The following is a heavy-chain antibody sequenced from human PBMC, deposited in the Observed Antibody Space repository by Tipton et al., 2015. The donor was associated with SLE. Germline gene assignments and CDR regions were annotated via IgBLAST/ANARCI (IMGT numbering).Heavy chain of an antibody. CDR2: IYYSGST. CDR1: GGSISSHY. V-gene: IGHV4-59*11. CDR3: ARDGMEQQSHSWYFDL. J-gene: IGHJ2*01. Sequence: LRLSCTVSGGSISSHYWSWIRQPPGKGLEWIGYIYYSGSTNYNPSLKSRVTISVDTSKNQFSLKLSSVTAADTAVYYCARDGMEQQSHSWYFDLWGRGTLVTVSS. D-gene: IGHD6-13*01.